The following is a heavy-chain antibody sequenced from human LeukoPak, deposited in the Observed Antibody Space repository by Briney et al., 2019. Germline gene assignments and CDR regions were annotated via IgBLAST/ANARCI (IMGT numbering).Heavy chain of an antibody. D-gene: IGHD3-22*01. CDR2: ISYDGSNK. CDR3: ARTPHLHYYDSSGKLHYFDY. CDR1: GFTFSSYA. J-gene: IGHJ4*02. Sequence: HPGGSLRLSCAASGFTFSSYAMHWVRQAPGKGLEWVTVISYDGSNKYYADSVKGRFTISRDNSKNTLYLQMNSLRAEDTAVYYCARTPHLHYYDSSGKLHYFDYWGQGTLVTVSS. V-gene: IGHV3-30-3*01.